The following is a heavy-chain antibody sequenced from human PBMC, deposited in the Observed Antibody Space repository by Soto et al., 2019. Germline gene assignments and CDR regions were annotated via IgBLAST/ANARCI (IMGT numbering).Heavy chain of an antibody. CDR1: GYTFTSYG. Sequence: ASVKVSCKASGYTFTSYGISWVRQAPGQGLEWMGWISAYNGNTKNAQKLQGRVTMTTDTSTSTAYMELRSLRSDDTAVYYYGSGSYRKNWFDPWGQGTLVTVS. V-gene: IGHV1-18*01. D-gene: IGHD3-10*01. CDR3: GSGSYRKNWFDP. CDR2: ISAYNGNT. J-gene: IGHJ5*02.